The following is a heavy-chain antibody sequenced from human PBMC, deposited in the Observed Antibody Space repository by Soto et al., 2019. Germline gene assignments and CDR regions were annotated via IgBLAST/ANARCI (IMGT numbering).Heavy chain of an antibody. D-gene: IGHD6-13*01. CDR3: ARGRGVVVPAGTPDAFDV. Sequence: ASVKVSCKASGYTFTSDGFNWVRQAPGQGLEWMGRISAYNDYTNFAQKFQGRVTLTTDASTNTAYMELKILRSDDTAIYYCARGRGVVVPAGTPDAFDVWGQGTMVTVSS. CDR2: ISAYNDYT. J-gene: IGHJ3*01. V-gene: IGHV1-18*04. CDR1: GYTFTSDG.